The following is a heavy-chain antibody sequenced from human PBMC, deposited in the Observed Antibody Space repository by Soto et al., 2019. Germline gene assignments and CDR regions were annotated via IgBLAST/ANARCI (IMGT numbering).Heavy chain of an antibody. V-gene: IGHV1-69*13. Sequence: SVKVSCKASGGTFSSYAISWVRQAPGQGLEWMGGIIPIFGTANYAQKFQGRVTITADESTSTAYMELSSLRSEDTAVYYCARGGIAVAGPFDYWGKGPLITVSS. J-gene: IGHJ4*02. CDR3: ARGGIAVAGPFDY. CDR2: IIPIFGTA. D-gene: IGHD6-19*01. CDR1: GGTFSSYA.